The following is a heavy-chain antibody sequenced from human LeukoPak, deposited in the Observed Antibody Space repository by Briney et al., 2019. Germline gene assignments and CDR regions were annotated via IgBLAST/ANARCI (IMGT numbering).Heavy chain of an antibody. Sequence: GGSLRLSCAASGFTFSGYWMHWVRQAPGKGLAWVSVIRSDGSITTYADSVKGRFTISRDTAKNTLYLQMNSLRAEDAAVYYCARDGRSGNFDKWGQGTLVSVSS. D-gene: IGHD1-26*01. CDR1: GFTFSGYW. V-gene: IGHV3-74*01. J-gene: IGHJ4*02. CDR3: ARDGRSGNFDK. CDR2: IRSDGSIT.